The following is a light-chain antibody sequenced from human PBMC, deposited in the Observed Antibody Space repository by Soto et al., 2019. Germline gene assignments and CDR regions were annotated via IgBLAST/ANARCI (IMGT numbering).Light chain of an antibody. V-gene: IGKV1-39*01. CDR1: QSISSC. Sequence: DIQMTQSPSSLSAAVGDRVTITCLASQSISSCLNGYQQKPGKAPKLLIYAASSLHSEVPSRFSGSGSGTGFTLTISSLQPEDFATYYCQQSYSTPKTFGQGTKLEIK. J-gene: IGKJ2*01. CDR3: QQSYSTPKT. CDR2: AAS.